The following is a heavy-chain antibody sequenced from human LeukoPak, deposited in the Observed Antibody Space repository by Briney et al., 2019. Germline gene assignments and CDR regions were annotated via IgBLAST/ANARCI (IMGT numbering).Heavy chain of an antibody. V-gene: IGHV3-23*01. J-gene: IGHJ4*02. CDR2: IIASGRDT. CDR3: AKDRYYYGLGYYFDY. D-gene: IGHD3-10*01. CDR1: GFTFGDYA. Sequence: GGSLRLSCAASGFTFGDYAMNWVRQAPGKGLEWVSGIIASGRDTYYADSVKGRFTISRDTSKNTLYLQMNSLRAEDTAVYYCAKDRYYYGLGYYFDYRGQGALVTVSS.